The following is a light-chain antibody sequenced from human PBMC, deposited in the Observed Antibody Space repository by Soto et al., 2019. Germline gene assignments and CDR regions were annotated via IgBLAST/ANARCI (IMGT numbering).Light chain of an antibody. J-gene: IGKJ4*01. CDR1: QSVNNN. CDR2: HAS. V-gene: IGKV3-15*01. Sequence: EIVMTQSPATLSVSPGERATLSCRASQSVNNNLAWYQQKPGQVPRLLIYHASTGTTGIPARFSGSGSGTELTLTISSVQSEDFAVYYGQQYNDWTLTFGGGTKVEIK. CDR3: QQYNDWTLT.